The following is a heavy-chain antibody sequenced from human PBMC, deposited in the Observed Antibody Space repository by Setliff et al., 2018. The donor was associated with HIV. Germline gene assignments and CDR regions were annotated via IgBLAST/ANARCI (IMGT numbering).Heavy chain of an antibody. J-gene: IGHJ4*02. CDR2: INEDGSEK. CDR3: ASPTYYNFLN. Sequence: AGGSLRLSCAASGFTFSSYWMSWVRQAPGKGLEWVANINEDGSEKYYVDSVKGRFTISRDNAKNSLYLQVNSLRVEDSAVYYCASPTYYNFLNWGQGTLVTVSS. V-gene: IGHV3-7*01. D-gene: IGHD3-9*01. CDR1: GFTFSSYW.